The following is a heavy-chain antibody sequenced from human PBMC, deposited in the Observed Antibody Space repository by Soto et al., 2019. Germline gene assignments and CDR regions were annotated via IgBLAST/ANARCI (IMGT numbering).Heavy chain of an antibody. CDR2: ISGGSDFI. V-gene: IGHV3-21*01. D-gene: IGHD6-19*01. J-gene: IGHJ4*02. Sequence: GGSLRLSCEASGFAFSNFAMNWVRQAPGKGLEWVSSISGGSDFIYYTDSVKGRFTISRDNAKNTLYLQMTGLGGDDTAVYYCARVLLSGANYYAYWGQGTLVTVSS. CDR1: GFAFSNFA. CDR3: ARVLLSGANYYAY.